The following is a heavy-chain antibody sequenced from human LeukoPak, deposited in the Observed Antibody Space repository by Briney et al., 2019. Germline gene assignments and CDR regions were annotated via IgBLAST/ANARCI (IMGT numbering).Heavy chain of an antibody. Sequence: PGGSLRLSCAASGFTFSSYAMSWVRQAPGKGLEWVSAISGSGGSTYYADSVKGRFTISRDNSKNTLYLRMNSLRAEDTAVYYCAKGLAANWYNWFDPWGQGTLVTVSS. CDR3: AKGLAANWYNWFDP. J-gene: IGHJ5*02. V-gene: IGHV3-23*01. CDR2: ISGSGGST. CDR1: GFTFSSYA. D-gene: IGHD6-13*01.